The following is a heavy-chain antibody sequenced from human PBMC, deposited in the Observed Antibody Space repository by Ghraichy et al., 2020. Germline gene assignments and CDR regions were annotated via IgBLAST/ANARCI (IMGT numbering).Heavy chain of an antibody. D-gene: IGHD3-10*01. CDR3: ARELTYYYGSGSYQFDY. CDR1: GYTFTSYG. J-gene: IGHJ4*02. V-gene: IGHV1-18*01. CDR2: ISAYNANT. Sequence: ASVKVSCKASGYTFTSYGISWVRQAPGQGLEWMGWISAYNANTNYAQNLQGRVTMTTDTSTRTAYMELRSLRSDDTAVYYCARELTYYYGSGSYQFDYWGQGTLVTVS.